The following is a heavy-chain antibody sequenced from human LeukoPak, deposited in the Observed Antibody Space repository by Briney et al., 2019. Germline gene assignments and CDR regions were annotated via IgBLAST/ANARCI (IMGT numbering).Heavy chain of an antibody. Sequence: GRSLRLSCAASGFTFSSYAMHWVRQAPGKGLEWVAVISYDGSNKYYADSVKGRFTISRDNSKNTLYLQMNSLRAEDTAVYYCARDTLYFDTSGSLTYWGQGTLVTVSS. CDR3: ARDTLYFDTSGSLTY. D-gene: IGHD3-22*01. J-gene: IGHJ4*02. V-gene: IGHV3-30-3*01. CDR2: ISYDGSNK. CDR1: GFTFSSYA.